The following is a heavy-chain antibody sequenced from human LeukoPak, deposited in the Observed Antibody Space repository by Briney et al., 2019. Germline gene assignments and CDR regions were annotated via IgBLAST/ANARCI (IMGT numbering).Heavy chain of an antibody. V-gene: IGHV4-4*07. Sequence: SETLSLTCTVSGGSISSYYWSWIRQPAGKGLEWIGRIYTSGSTNYNPSLKSRVTMSVDTSKNQFSLKLSSVTAADTAVYYCARQAAAGLYYYYYYYMDVWGKGTTVTVSS. CDR2: IYTSGST. J-gene: IGHJ6*03. CDR1: GGSISSYY. D-gene: IGHD6-13*01. CDR3: ARQAAAGLYYYYYYYMDV.